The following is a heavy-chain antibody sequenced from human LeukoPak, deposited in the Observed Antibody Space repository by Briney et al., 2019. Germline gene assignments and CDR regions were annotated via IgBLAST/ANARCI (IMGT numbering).Heavy chain of an antibody. CDR1: GNYW. CDR3: ASFYETY. J-gene: IGHJ4*02. D-gene: IGHD2/OR15-2a*01. V-gene: IGHV3-74*01. Sequence: AGGSLRLSCAASGNYWMHWVRQAPGKGLVWVSHINSDGSWTSYADSVKGRFTISKDNAKNTVCLQMNNLRAEDAAVYYCASFYETYWGRGTLVTVSS. CDR2: INSDGSWT.